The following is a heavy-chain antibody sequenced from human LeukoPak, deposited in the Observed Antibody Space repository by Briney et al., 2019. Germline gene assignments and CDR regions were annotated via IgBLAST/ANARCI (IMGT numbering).Heavy chain of an antibody. CDR2: IYSGGST. CDR3: ARGAPIVAAGIGASDI. Sequence: GGSLRLSCAASGFTVSSNYMSWVRQAPGKGLEWVSVIYSGGSTYYADSVKGRFTISRDNSKNTLYLQMNSLRAEDTAVYYWARGAPIVAAGIGASDIWGQGTMVTVSS. D-gene: IGHD6-13*01. V-gene: IGHV3-66*01. CDR1: GFTVSSNY. J-gene: IGHJ3*02.